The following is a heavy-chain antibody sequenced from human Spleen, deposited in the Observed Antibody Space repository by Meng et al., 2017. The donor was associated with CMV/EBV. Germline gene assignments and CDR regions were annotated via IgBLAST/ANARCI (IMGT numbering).Heavy chain of an antibody. J-gene: IGHJ3*02. D-gene: IGHD3-3*01. CDR2: IYSGGST. CDR1: GFTVSSNY. CDR3: ARDRAPLRYYDFWSGYYYDAFDI. Sequence: GESLKISCAASGFTVSSNYMSWVRQAPGKGLEWVSVIYSGGSTYYADSVKGRFTISRDNSKNTLYLQMNSLRAEDTAVYYCARDRAPLRYYDFWSGYYYDAFDIWGQGTMVTVSS. V-gene: IGHV3-66*02.